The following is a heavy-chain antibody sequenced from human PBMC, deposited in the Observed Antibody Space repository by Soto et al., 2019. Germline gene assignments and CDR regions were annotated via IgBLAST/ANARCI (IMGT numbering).Heavy chain of an antibody. CDR3: AREDGSSSSSGYYYYRMDV. Sequence: GGSLRLSCAASGFTFSSYWMSWVRQAPGKGLEWVANIKQDGSEKYYVDSVKGRFTISRDNAKNSLYLQMNSLRAEDTAVYYCAREDGSSSSSGYYYYRMDVWGQGTTVTVSS. CDR2: IKQDGSEK. V-gene: IGHV3-7*03. J-gene: IGHJ6*02. CDR1: GFTFSSYW. D-gene: IGHD6-6*01.